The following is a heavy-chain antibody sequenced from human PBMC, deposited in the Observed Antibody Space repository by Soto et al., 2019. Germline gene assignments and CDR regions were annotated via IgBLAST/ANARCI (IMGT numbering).Heavy chain of an antibody. D-gene: IGHD6-19*01. CDR3: VKDGSSGWPYFYDMDV. Sequence: GGSLRLSCAASGFTFSSYGMHWVRQAPGKGLEWVAVISYDGSNKYYADSVKGRFTISRDNSKNTLYLQMSSLRAEDTAVYYCVKDGSSGWPYFYDMDVWGQGTTVTVSS. J-gene: IGHJ6*02. CDR2: ISYDGSNK. V-gene: IGHV3-30*18. CDR1: GFTFSSYG.